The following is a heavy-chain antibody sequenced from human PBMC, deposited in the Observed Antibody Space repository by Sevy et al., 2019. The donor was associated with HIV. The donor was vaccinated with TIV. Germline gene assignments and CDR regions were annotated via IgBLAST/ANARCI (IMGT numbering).Heavy chain of an antibody. J-gene: IGHJ4*02. CDR3: ARDRGPPPNYYGSGSFYNDFDY. CDR1: GFTFSNYA. Sequence: GGSLRLSCAASGFTFSNYAIHWVRQAPGKGLEWVAVISYDGSNKYYADSVKGRFTISRDNSKNTLYLKMNSLRAEDTAVYYCARDRGPPPNYYGSGSFYNDFDYWGQGTLVTVSS. CDR2: ISYDGSNK. D-gene: IGHD3-10*01. V-gene: IGHV3-30-3*01.